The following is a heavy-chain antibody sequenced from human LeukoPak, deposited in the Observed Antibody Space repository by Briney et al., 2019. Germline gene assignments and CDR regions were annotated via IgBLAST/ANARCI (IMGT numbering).Heavy chain of an antibody. Sequence: SETLSLTCTVSGGSISSYYWSWIRQPPGKGLGWIGYIYYSGSTNYNPSLKSRVTISVDTSKNQFSLKLSSVTAADTAVYYCARLRVYPYNWFDPWGQGTLVTVSS. CDR1: GGSISSYY. J-gene: IGHJ5*02. D-gene: IGHD1-14*01. V-gene: IGHV4-59*01. CDR3: ARLRVYPYNWFDP. CDR2: IYYSGST.